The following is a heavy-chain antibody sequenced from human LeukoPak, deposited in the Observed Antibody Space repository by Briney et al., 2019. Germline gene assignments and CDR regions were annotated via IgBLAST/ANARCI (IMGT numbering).Heavy chain of an antibody. CDR2: IVPIFGTT. CDR1: GGTFISYA. V-gene: IGHV1-69*05. D-gene: IGHD6-13*01. Sequence: SVKVSCKASGGTFISYAINWVRQAPGQGLEWMGRIVPIFGTTNYAQKFQGRVTITTDESTSTAYMELSTLRSEDTAVYYCARDRGERGSSWSLPAHGFDIWGQGTMVTVSS. CDR3: ARDRGERGSSWSLPAHGFDI. J-gene: IGHJ3*02.